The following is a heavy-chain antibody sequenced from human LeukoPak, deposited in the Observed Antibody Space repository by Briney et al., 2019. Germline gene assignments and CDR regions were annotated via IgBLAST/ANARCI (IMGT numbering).Heavy chain of an antibody. V-gene: IGHV3-33*01. CDR1: GFTFSSYG. Sequence: GGSLRLSCAASGFTFSSYGMHWVRQAPGKGLEWVAVIWYDGSNKYYADSVKGRFTISRDNPKNTLYLQMNSLRAEDTAVYYCARERTAADDAFDIWGQGTMVTVSS. D-gene: IGHD6-13*01. CDR2: IWYDGSNK. J-gene: IGHJ3*02. CDR3: ARERTAADDAFDI.